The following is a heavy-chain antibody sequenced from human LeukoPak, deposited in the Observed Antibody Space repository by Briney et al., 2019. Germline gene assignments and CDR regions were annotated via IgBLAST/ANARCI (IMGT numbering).Heavy chain of an antibody. D-gene: IGHD3-10*01. Sequence: SETLPLTCTVSGGSISSYYWSWIRQPAGKGLEWIGRIYTSGSTNYNPSLKSRVTMSVDTSKNQFSLKLSSVTAADTAVYYCARVSGSGSYEGYGMDVWGQGTTVTVSS. J-gene: IGHJ6*02. CDR2: IYTSGST. V-gene: IGHV4-4*07. CDR3: ARVSGSGSYEGYGMDV. CDR1: GGSISSYY.